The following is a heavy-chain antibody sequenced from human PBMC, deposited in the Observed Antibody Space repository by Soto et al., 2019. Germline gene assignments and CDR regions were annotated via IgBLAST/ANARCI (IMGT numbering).Heavy chain of an antibody. D-gene: IGHD6-19*01. CDR2: IYYSGST. J-gene: IGHJ4*02. V-gene: IGHV4-30-4*01. CDR3: ARLTPGYSSGWFIDY. CDR1: GGSISSGDYY. Sequence: QVQLQESGPGLVKPSQTLSLTCTVSGGSISSGDYYWSWIRQPPEKGLEWIGYIYYSGSTYYNPSLQSLVTISVDTSKNQFSLKLSSVTAADTAVYYCARLTPGYSSGWFIDYWGQGTLVTVSS.